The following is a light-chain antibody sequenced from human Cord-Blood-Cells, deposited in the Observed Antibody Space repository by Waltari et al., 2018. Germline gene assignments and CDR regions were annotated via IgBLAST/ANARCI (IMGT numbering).Light chain of an antibody. J-gene: IGKJ4*01. Sequence: EIVLTQSPATLSLSPGESATLSCRASQPVSSYLAWYQHKPGQAPRLLIYDASNRATGIPARFSGSGSGTDFTLTISSLEPEDFAVYYCQQRSNWPLTFGGGTKVEIK. CDR2: DAS. CDR1: QPVSSY. V-gene: IGKV3-11*01. CDR3: QQRSNWPLT.